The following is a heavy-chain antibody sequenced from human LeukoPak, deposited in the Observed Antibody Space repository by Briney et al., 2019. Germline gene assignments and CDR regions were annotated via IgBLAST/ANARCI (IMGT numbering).Heavy chain of an antibody. J-gene: IGHJ5*02. CDR2: ISYDGRKK. V-gene: IGHV3-30*18. Sequence: GRSLRLSCAASGFTFSNYGMHWVRQAPGKGLEWVAVISYDGRKKDFAASVKGRFTISRDNSKNTLFLQMNSLRAEDTAVYYCAKGGYCSSTSCYVGWFDPWGQGTLVTVSS. CDR3: AKGGYCSSTSCYVGWFDP. D-gene: IGHD2-2*01. CDR1: GFTFSNYG.